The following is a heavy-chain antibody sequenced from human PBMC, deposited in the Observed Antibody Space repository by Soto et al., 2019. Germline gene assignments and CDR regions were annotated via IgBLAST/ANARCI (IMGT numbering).Heavy chain of an antibody. CDR2: IYYSGST. Sequence: SETLSLTCTVSGGSISSSSYYWGWIRQPPGKGLEWIGSIYYSGSTYYNPSLKSRVTISVDTSKNQFSLKLSSVTAADTAVYYCALIDPLTQAFDYWGQGTLVTVSS. J-gene: IGHJ4*02. CDR1: GGSISSSSYY. CDR3: ALIDPLTQAFDY. D-gene: IGHD2-15*01. V-gene: IGHV4-39*01.